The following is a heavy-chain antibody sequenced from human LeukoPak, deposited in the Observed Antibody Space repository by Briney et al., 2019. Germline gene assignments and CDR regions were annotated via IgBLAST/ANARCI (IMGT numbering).Heavy chain of an antibody. CDR3: ARETYYYDSSGPPHAFDI. Sequence: SETLSLTCAVYGGSFSGYYWSWIRQPPGKGLEWIGEINHSGSTNYNPSLKSRVTISVDTSKNQFSLKLSSVTAADTAVYYCARETYYYDSSGPPHAFDIWAQGTMVTVSS. CDR1: GGSFSGYY. CDR2: INHSGST. V-gene: IGHV4-34*01. J-gene: IGHJ3*02. D-gene: IGHD3-22*01.